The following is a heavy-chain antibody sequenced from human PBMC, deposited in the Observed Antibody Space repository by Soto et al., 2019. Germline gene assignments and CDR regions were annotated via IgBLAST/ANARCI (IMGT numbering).Heavy chain of an antibody. Sequence: GASVKVSCKASGGTFSSYAISWVRQAPGQGLEWMGGIIPIFGTANYAQKFQGRVTITADKSTSTAYMELSSLRSEDTAVYYCAKDSPSSGSYYFNPWYFDLLGRGTLVTVS. D-gene: IGHD1-26*01. V-gene: IGHV1-69*06. J-gene: IGHJ2*01. CDR2: IIPIFGTA. CDR1: GGTFSSYA. CDR3: AKDSPSSGSYYFNPWYFDL.